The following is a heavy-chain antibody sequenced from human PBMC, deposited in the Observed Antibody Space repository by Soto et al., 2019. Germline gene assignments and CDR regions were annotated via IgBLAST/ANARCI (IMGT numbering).Heavy chain of an antibody. V-gene: IGHV3-53*04. CDR3: ASDPYYDSSGYLASNGMDV. Sequence: EVQLVESGGGLVQPGGSLRLSCAASGFTVSSNYMSWVRQAPGKGLEWVSVIYSDGNTYYADSVKGRFTISRYNSKNTLYLQMNSLRAEDTAVYYCASDPYYDSSGYLASNGMDVWGQGTTVTVSS. CDR2: IYSDGNT. J-gene: IGHJ6*02. D-gene: IGHD3-22*01. CDR1: GFTVSSNY.